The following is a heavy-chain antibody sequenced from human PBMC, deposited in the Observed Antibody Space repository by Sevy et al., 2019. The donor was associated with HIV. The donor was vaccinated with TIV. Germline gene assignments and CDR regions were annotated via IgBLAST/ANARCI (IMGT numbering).Heavy chain of an antibody. CDR2: INTGTGDT. V-gene: IGHV1-3*04. CDR1: GDPLNVYK. J-gene: IGHJ3*02. Sequence: ASVKVSCKASGDPLNVYKIHWVRQAPGQSLEWMGWINTGTGDTRFSQNFQGRVTLTRDTSANTAYMELSSLRSEDTAIYYCARNEDIWGHGTMVTVSS. CDR3: ARNEDI.